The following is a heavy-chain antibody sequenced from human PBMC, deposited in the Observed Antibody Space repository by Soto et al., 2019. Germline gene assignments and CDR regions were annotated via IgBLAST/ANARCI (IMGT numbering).Heavy chain of an antibody. D-gene: IGHD3-22*01. J-gene: IGHJ4*02. V-gene: IGHV4-31*03. CDR2: IYYSGST. CDR1: GGSITSGGYY. CDR3: ARGVTYYYDSRGYYVDY. Sequence: QVQLQESGPGLVKPSQTLSLTCTVSGGSITSGGYYWSWIRQHPGKGLEWIGYIYYSGSTYYNPSRKSRVTISVDTSKNQFSLKLSSVTAADTAVYYCARGVTYYYDSRGYYVDYWGQGTLVTVSS.